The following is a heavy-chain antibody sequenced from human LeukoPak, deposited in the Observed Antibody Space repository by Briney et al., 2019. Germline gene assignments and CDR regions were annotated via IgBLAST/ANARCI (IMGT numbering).Heavy chain of an antibody. CDR2: MNPNSGNT. CDR3: ARLSYYSDSSGHSNWFGP. J-gene: IGHJ5*02. V-gene: IGHV1-8*01. CDR1: GYTFTSYD. D-gene: IGHD3-22*01. Sequence: ASVKVSCKASGYTFTSYDINWVRQATGQGLEWMGWMNPNSGNTGYAQKFQGRVTMTRNTSISTAYMELSSLKASDTAMYYCARLSYYSDSSGHSNWFGPWGQGTLVTVSS.